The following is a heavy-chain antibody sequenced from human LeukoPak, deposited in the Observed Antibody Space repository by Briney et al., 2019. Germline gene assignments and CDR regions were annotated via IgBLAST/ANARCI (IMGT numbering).Heavy chain of an antibody. CDR1: GGSISSSSYY. CDR3: ARAGSRATTLSSWFDP. CDR2: IYYSGST. V-gene: IGHV4-39*07. Sequence: SETLSLTCTVSGGSISSSSYYWGWIRQPPGKGLEWIGSIYYSGSTYYNPSLKSRVTISLDTSKNQFSLKLSSVTAADTAVYYCARAGSRATTLSSWFDPWGQGTLVTVSS. D-gene: IGHD2/OR15-2a*01. J-gene: IGHJ5*02.